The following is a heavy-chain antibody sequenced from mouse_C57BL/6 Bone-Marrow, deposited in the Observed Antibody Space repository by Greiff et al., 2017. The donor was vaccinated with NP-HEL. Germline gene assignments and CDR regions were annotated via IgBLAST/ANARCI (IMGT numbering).Heavy chain of an antibody. D-gene: IGHD2-3*01. CDR1: GYSFTGYY. CDR2: INPSTGGT. Sequence: SGPELVKPGASVKISCKASGYSFTGYYMNWVKQSPEKSLEWIGEINPSTGGTTYNQKFKAKATLTVDKSSSTAYMQLKSLTSEDSAVYYCARIDGYYWGQGTTLTVSS. J-gene: IGHJ2*01. CDR3: ARIDGYY. V-gene: IGHV1-42*01.